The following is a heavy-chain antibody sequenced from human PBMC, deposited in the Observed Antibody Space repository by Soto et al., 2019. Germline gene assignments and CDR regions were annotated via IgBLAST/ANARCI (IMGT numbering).Heavy chain of an antibody. Sequence: VQVLESGGGLVQPGGSLRLSCAASGFTFSNYAMNWVRQAPGKGLEWVSGIIGTGGSTYNAESVRGRFTVSRDNSKNTLYLQMNSLRAEDTAVYYCAKGGAHHFYYGMDVWGQGTTVTVSS. V-gene: IGHV3-23*01. J-gene: IGHJ6*02. CDR3: AKGGAHHFYYGMDV. D-gene: IGHD1-26*01. CDR1: GFTFSNYA. CDR2: IIGTGGST.